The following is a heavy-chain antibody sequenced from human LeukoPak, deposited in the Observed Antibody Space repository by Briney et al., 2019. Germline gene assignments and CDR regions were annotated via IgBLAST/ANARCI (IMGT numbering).Heavy chain of an antibody. CDR2: IYTSGST. V-gene: IGHV4-4*07. D-gene: IGHD5-18*01. Sequence: SETLSLTCTVSGGSISSYYWSWIRQPAGKGLEWIARIYTSGSTNYNPSPKSRVTMSVDTPKNQFSLKLSSVTAADTAVYYCARGIRAGYYYYYYMDVWGKGTTVTVSS. CDR1: GGSISSYY. J-gene: IGHJ6*03. CDR3: ARGIRAGYYYYYYMDV.